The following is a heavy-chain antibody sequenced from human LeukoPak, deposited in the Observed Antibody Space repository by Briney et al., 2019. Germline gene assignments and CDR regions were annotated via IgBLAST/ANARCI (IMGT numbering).Heavy chain of an antibody. Sequence: VASVKVSCKASGYTFTGYYIHWVRQAPGQGLEWMGWINPNNGGTNYAQKFQGRVTMTRDTSIITAYMELSSLRSEDTAVYYCARGLKNAYSSSWYDLPLGFDPWGQGTLVTVSS. J-gene: IGHJ5*02. CDR2: INPNNGGT. D-gene: IGHD6-13*01. V-gene: IGHV1-2*02. CDR3: ARGLKNAYSSSWYDLPLGFDP. CDR1: GYTFTGYY.